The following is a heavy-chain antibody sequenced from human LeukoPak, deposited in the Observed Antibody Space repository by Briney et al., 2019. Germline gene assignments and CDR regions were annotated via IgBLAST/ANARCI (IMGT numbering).Heavy chain of an antibody. V-gene: IGHV3-74*01. D-gene: IGHD5-18*01. CDR1: GFTFSSYA. CDR3: ATGSGLWSPNW. J-gene: IGHJ4*02. CDR2: IDNEGSST. Sequence: GSLLLSCAASGFTFSSYAMSWVRQAPGKGLVWVSRIDNEGSSTSYADSVKGRFTISRDNAKNTLYVQMNSLRVEDTAVYYCATGSGLWSPNWWGQGTLVTVSS.